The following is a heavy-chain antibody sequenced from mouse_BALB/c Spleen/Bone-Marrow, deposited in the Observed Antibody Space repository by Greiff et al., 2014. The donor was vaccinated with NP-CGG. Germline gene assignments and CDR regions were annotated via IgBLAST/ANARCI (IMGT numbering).Heavy chain of an antibody. CDR1: GYTFSTYW. Sequence: VQLQQSGAELAKPGASVKMSCKASGYTFSTYWMHWVKQRPGQGLEWIGYINPTTDYTEYNQKFKDKATLTANRSSSTAYMQLSSLTSEDSTVYYCARDVDYWGQGTTLTVSS. CDR2: INPTTDYT. J-gene: IGHJ2*01. CDR3: ARDVDY. V-gene: IGHV1-7*01.